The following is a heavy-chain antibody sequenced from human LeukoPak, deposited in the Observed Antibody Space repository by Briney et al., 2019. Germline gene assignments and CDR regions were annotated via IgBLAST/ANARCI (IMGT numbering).Heavy chain of an antibody. CDR2: ISASGGST. Sequence: GGSLRLSCAASGLTFSRYAMSWVRQAPGKGLVWVSAISASGGSTYYADSVKGRFTISRDTSQNTVFLQMNNLRDEDTALYYCATILYGWGQGTLVTVSS. CDR3: ATILYG. D-gene: IGHD2-2*02. J-gene: IGHJ1*01. V-gene: IGHV3-23*01. CDR1: GLTFSRYA.